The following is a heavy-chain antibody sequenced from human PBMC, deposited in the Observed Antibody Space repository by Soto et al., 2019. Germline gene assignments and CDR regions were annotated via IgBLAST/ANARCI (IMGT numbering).Heavy chain of an antibody. V-gene: IGHV1-69*13. Sequence: ASVKVSCKASVGTFSSYATSWVRQAPGQGLEWMGGIIPIFGTANYAQKFQGRVTNTADESTSTAYMELSSLRSEDTAVYYCAGPLRGRFDYWGQGTLVTVSS. CDR3: AGPLRGRFDY. D-gene: IGHD3-10*01. CDR2: IIPIFGTA. CDR1: VGTFSSYA. J-gene: IGHJ4*02.